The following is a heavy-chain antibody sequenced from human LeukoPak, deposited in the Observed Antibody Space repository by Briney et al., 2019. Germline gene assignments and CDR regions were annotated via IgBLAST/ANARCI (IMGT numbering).Heavy chain of an antibody. CDR1: GFTFSSYG. CDR3: VRGGTDILLEPPAIPFDY. J-gene: IGHJ4*02. Sequence: GGSLRLSCAVSGFTFSSYGMHWVRQAPGKGLEWVAIISYDGSIKNHADSVKGRFTISRDNSKDTLYLQMNSLRADDTAVYYCVRGGTDILLEPPAIPFDYWGQGALVTVSS. D-gene: IGHD2-8*01. V-gene: IGHV3-30*03. CDR2: ISYDGSIK.